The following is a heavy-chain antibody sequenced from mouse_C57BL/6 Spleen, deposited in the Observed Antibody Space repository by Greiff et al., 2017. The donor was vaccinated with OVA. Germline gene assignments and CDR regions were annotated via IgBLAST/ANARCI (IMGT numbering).Heavy chain of an antibody. Sequence: QVQLKQPGAELVMPGASVKLSCKASGYTFTSYWMHWVKQRPGQGLEWIGEIDPSDSYTNYNQKFKGKSTLTVDKSSSTAYMQLSSLTSEDSAVYYCARRIITTVPYFGYWGQCTTLTVSS. CDR1: GYTFTSYW. J-gene: IGHJ2*01. V-gene: IGHV1-69*01. D-gene: IGHD1-1*01. CDR2: IDPSDSYT. CDR3: ARRIITTVPYFGY.